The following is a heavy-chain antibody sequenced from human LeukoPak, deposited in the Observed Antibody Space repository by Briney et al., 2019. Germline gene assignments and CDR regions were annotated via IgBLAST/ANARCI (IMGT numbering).Heavy chain of an antibody. J-gene: IGHJ5*02. CDR1: GGSISSYY. V-gene: IGHV4-59*08. CDR2: IYYSGST. D-gene: IGHD3-10*01. Sequence: SEALSLTCTVSGGSISSYYWSWIRQPPGKGLEWIGYIYYSGSTNYNPSLKSRVTISVDTSKNQFSLKLSSVTAADTAVYYCASTYYYGSGSYFRSWGQGTLVTVSS. CDR3: ASTYYYGSGSYFRS.